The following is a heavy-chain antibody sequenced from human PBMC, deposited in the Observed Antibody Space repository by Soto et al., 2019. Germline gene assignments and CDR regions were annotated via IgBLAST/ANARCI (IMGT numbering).Heavy chain of an antibody. Sequence: GRSLRVCSAASGFNFSTYALTWVRQAPGKGLEWVSSISGSGGTTYYADSVKGRFTLSRDDSKNTLYLQMNSLRAEDTAIYYCAKDGGGSCYIGCWFDPWGQGTLVPVSS. CDR1: GFNFSTYA. CDR3: AKDGGGSCYIGCWFDP. CDR2: ISGSGGTT. J-gene: IGHJ5*02. V-gene: IGHV3-23*01. D-gene: IGHD2-15*01.